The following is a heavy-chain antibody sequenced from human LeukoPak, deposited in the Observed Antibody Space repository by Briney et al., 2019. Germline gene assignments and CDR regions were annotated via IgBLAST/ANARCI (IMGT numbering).Heavy chain of an antibody. D-gene: IGHD6-19*01. V-gene: IGHV3-21*01. Sequence: GGSLRLSCAASGFTFSSYNMNWVRQPPGKGLEWVSSISSSSGHIHYADSVKGRFTISRDNANNSLYLQMYSLRDEDTAVYYCARDPGTVADPYFDYWGQGSLVTVSS. CDR3: ARDPGTVADPYFDY. J-gene: IGHJ4*02. CDR2: ISSSSGHI. CDR1: GFTFSSYN.